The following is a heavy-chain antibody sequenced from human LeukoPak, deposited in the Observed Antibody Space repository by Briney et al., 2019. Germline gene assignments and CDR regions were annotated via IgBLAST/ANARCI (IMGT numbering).Heavy chain of an antibody. Sequence: PSETLSLTCTVSGGSIISNYWSWIRQSAGTGLEWIGRIYGSGITDYNPSLKSRVTMSLDTSRKQFSLRLTSVTAADTAVYYCARLKFYDSTGYSPGYYMDVWGKGTTVSVFS. J-gene: IGHJ6*03. V-gene: IGHV4-4*07. CDR3: ARLKFYDSTGYSPGYYMDV. D-gene: IGHD3-22*01. CDR1: GGSIISNY. CDR2: IYGSGIT.